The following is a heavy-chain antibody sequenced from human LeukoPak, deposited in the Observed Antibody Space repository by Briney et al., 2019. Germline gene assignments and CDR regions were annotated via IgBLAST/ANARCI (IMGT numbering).Heavy chain of an antibody. CDR2: ISGSGGST. D-gene: IGHD6-19*01. J-gene: IGHJ4*02. V-gene: IGHV3-23*01. Sequence: GGSLRLSCAASGFTFSTYALSWVRQAPGKGLECVSAISGSGGSTYSADSLKGRFTISRDNSKNTLYLQIDSLRADDTAVFYCARGGLGSAFDNWGQGTRVTVSS. CDR3: ARGGLGSAFDN. CDR1: GFTFSTYA.